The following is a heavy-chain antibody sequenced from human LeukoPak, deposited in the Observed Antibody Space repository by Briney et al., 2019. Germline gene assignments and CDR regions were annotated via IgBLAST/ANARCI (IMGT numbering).Heavy chain of an antibody. CDR3: ARESEQLVGGGYYYYYMDV. V-gene: IGHV3-11*01. D-gene: IGHD6-6*01. J-gene: IGHJ6*03. CDR2: ISSSGSTI. Sequence: PGGSLRLSCAASGFTFSDCYMSWIRQAPGRGLEWVSYISSSGSTIYYADSVKGRFTISRDNAKNSLYLQMNSLRAEDTAVYYCARESEQLVGGGYYYYYMDVWGKGTTVTVSS. CDR1: GFTFSDCY.